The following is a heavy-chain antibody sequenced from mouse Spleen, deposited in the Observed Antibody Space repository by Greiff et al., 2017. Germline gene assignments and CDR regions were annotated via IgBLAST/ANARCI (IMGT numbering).Heavy chain of an antibody. D-gene: IGHD1-1*01. V-gene: IGHV5-9-3*01. CDR2: ISSGGSYT. CDR3: ARQDYYGSSYWYFDV. J-gene: IGHJ1*01. Sequence: EVKVVESGGGLVKPGGSLKLSCAASGFTFSSYAMSWVRQTPEKRLEWVATISSGGSYTYYPDSVKGRFTISRDNAKNTLYLQMSSLRSEDTAMYYCARQDYYGSSYWYFDVWGAGTTVTVSS. CDR1: GFTFSSYA.